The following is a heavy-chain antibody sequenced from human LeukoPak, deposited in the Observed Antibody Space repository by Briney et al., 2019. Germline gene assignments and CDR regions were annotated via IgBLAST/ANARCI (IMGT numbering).Heavy chain of an antibody. CDR1: GGTFSSYA. D-gene: IGHD6-13*01. V-gene: IGHV1-69*04. Sequence: SVKVSCKASGGTFSSYAISWVRQAPGQGLEWMGRIIPILGIANYAQKFQGRVTITADKSTSTAYMEPSSLRSEDTAVYYCARGIAAADSLDYWGQGTLVTVSS. CDR2: IIPILGIA. CDR3: ARGIAAADSLDY. J-gene: IGHJ4*02.